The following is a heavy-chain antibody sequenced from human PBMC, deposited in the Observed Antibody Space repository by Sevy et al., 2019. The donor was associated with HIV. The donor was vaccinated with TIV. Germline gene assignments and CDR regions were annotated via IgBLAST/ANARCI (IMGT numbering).Heavy chain of an antibody. Sequence: ASLTVSCMVSGYTLSKLSMHWVRQAPGKGPEWMGGFDPEDGETIYAQKFQGRVTMTEDTSTDTAYMELSSLRSEDTAVYYCATLDFWSDYPLYGMDVWGQGTTVTVSS. V-gene: IGHV1-24*01. CDR3: ATLDFWSDYPLYGMDV. D-gene: IGHD3-3*01. CDR2: FDPEDGET. CDR1: GYTLSKLS. J-gene: IGHJ6*02.